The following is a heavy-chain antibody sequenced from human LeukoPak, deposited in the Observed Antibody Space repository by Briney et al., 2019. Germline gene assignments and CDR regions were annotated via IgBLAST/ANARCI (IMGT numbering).Heavy chain of an antibody. J-gene: IGHJ4*02. Sequence: GGSLRLSCAASGFTFSSFAMSWVRQAPGKGLEWVSGISDSGGYTYYADSVKGRFTISRDNSKNTLYLHMNSLRAEDTATYYCAKLGNFASGSYSDWGQGTLVTVSS. D-gene: IGHD3-10*01. CDR2: ISDSGGYT. V-gene: IGHV3-23*01. CDR1: GFTFSSFA. CDR3: AKLGNFASGSYSD.